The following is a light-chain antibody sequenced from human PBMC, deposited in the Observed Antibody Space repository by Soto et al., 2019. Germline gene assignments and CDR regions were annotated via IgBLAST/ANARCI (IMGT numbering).Light chain of an antibody. Sequence: DIVVTQSPLSLSVTPGEPASISCRSSQSLLHVNGYNYFDWYLQKPGQSPQLLIYLGSNRASGVPDRFSGSGSDTDCTLKISRVEAADVGVYYCMQALQTPYTFGQGTKLEIK. CDR3: MQALQTPYT. J-gene: IGKJ2*01. CDR1: QSLLHVNGYNY. CDR2: LGS. V-gene: IGKV2-28*01.